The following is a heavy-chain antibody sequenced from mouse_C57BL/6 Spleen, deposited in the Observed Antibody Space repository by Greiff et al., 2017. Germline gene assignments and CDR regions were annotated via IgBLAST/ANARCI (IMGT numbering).Heavy chain of an antibody. CDR3: ASSAYVHRGFAY. CDR1: GYTFTSYW. D-gene: IGHD1-1*01. V-gene: IGHV1-55*01. Sequence: VQLQQPGAELVKPGASVKMSCKASGYTFTSYWITWVKQRPGQGLEWIGDIYPGSGSTNYNEKFKSKATLTVDTSSSTAYMQLSSLTSEDSAVYDCASSAYVHRGFAYWGQGTLVTVSA. CDR2: IYPGSGST. J-gene: IGHJ3*01.